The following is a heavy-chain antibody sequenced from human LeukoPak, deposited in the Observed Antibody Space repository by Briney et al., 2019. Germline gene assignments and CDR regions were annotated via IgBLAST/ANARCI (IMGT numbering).Heavy chain of an antibody. V-gene: IGHV1-18*01. CDR2: ISAYNGNT. D-gene: IGHD6-6*01. CDR1: GYTFTNYG. Sequence: ASVKVSCKASGYTFTNYGISWVRQAPGQGLEWVGWISAYNGNTIHTQKLQGRVTMTTDTSTSTAYMELRSLRSDDTAVYYCAREYSSSSHSFDYWGQGTLVTVSS. CDR3: AREYSSSSHSFDY. J-gene: IGHJ4*02.